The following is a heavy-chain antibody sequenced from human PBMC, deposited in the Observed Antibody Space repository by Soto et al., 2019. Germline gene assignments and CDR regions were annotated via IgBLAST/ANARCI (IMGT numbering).Heavy chain of an antibody. V-gene: IGHV3-74*01. CDR2: INSDGSST. CDR3: ARQMVYAIPRYYYYYGMDV. Sequence: PGGSLRLSCAASGFTFSSYWMHWVRQAPGKGLVWVSRINSDGSSTSYADSVKGRFTISRDNAKNTLYLQMNSLRAEDTAVYYCARQMVYAIPRYYYYYGMDVWGQGTTVTVSS. J-gene: IGHJ6*02. D-gene: IGHD2-8*01. CDR1: GFTFSSYW.